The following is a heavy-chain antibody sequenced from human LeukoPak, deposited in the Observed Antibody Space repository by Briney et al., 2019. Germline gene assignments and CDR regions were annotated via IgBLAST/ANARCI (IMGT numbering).Heavy chain of an antibody. J-gene: IGHJ4*02. CDR3: ARVLLDYFDSNGYPDY. D-gene: IGHD3-22*01. CDR1: GGSISSSSYY. CDR2: IYHSGST. V-gene: IGHV4-39*07. Sequence: SETLSLTCTVSGGSISSSSYYWGWIRQPPGKGLEWIGSIYHSGSTYYNPSLTSRVTMSVDTSTNQFSLKLSSVTAADTAVYYCARVLLDYFDSNGYPDYWGQGTLVTVSS.